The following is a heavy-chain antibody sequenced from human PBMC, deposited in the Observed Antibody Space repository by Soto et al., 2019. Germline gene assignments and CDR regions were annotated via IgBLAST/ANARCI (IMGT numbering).Heavy chain of an antibody. D-gene: IGHD3-22*01. V-gene: IGHV4-39*01. CDR3: AGGDFYHSSGYYFYYYTIDV. CDR2: VYYGGST. CDR1: GGSISSSSYY. J-gene: IGHJ6*02. Sequence: SETLSLTCTVSGGSISSSSYYWGWIRQPPGKGLEWIGNVYYGGSTYYNPSLKSRVTISVETSNSQFSLKLSSVTAADPAVYYCAGGDFYHSSGYYFYYYTIDVWAQGTTVTVS.